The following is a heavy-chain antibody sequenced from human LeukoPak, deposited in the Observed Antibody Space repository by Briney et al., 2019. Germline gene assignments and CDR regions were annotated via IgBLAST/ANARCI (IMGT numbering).Heavy chain of an antibody. J-gene: IGHJ4*02. Sequence: SETLSLTCTVSGGSISSYYWSWIRQPPGKGLEWIGYIYYSGSTNYNPSLKSRVTISVDTSKNQFSLKLSSVTAADTAVYYCARPGGGDSSGYFDYWGQGTLVTVSS. CDR1: GGSISSYY. CDR3: ARPGGGDSSGYFDY. CDR2: IYYSGST. D-gene: IGHD3-22*01. V-gene: IGHV4-59*08.